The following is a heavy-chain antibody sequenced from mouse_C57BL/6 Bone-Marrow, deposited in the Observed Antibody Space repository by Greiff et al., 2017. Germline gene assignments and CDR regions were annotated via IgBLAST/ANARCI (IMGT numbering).Heavy chain of an antibody. CDR3: ARGDYDYDGFAY. CDR1: GYTFTSYW. J-gene: IGHJ3*01. V-gene: IGHV1-55*01. D-gene: IGHD2-4*01. Sequence: QVQLQQPGDELVKPGAEVKLSCKASGYTFTSYWITWVKQRPGQGLEWIGDIYPGSGSTNYNEKFKSKATLTVDTSSSTAYMQLISLTSEDSAVYYCARGDYDYDGFAYWGQGTLVTVSA. CDR2: IYPGSGST.